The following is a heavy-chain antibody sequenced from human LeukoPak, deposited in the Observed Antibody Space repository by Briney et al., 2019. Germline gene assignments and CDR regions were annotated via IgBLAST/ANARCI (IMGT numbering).Heavy chain of an antibody. Sequence: GESLKISCKGSGYSFTNYWIGWVRQMPGKGLEWMGVIYPGDSNTRYSPSFQGQVTISADKSISTAYLQWSSLTASDTAMYYCARHVTYGASVAEYFQHRGLGTLVTVSS. J-gene: IGHJ1*01. V-gene: IGHV5-51*01. CDR2: IYPGDSNT. CDR3: ARHVTYGASVAEYFQH. D-gene: IGHD4/OR15-4a*01. CDR1: GYSFTNYW.